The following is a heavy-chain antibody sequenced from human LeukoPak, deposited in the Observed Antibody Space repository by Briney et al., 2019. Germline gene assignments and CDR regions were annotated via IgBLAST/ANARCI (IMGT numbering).Heavy chain of an antibody. CDR2: ISYDGSNK. CDR1: GFTFNTYG. D-gene: IGHD3-22*01. CDR3: AKSGYPRGYYLDY. J-gene: IGHJ4*02. Sequence: QPGRSLRLSCAASGFTFNTYGIHWVRQAPGKGLEWVAVISYDGSNKYYADSVKGRFTISRDNAKNSLYLQMNSLRAEDTAVYYCAKSGYPRGYYLDYWGQGTLVTVSS. V-gene: IGHV3-30*18.